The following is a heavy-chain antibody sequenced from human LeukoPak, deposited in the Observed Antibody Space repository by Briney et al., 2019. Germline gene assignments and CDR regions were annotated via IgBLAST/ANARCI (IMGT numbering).Heavy chain of an antibody. CDR1: GYTFTSYD. Sequence: ASVKVSCKASGYTFTSYDINWVRQATGQGLEWMGWMNPNSGNTGYAQKFQGRATMTRNTSISTAYMELSSLRSEDTAMYYCARKYSSGWKLSVFQHWGQGTLVTVSS. CDR3: ARKYSSGWKLSVFQH. D-gene: IGHD6-19*01. CDR2: MNPNSGNT. J-gene: IGHJ1*01. V-gene: IGHV1-8*01.